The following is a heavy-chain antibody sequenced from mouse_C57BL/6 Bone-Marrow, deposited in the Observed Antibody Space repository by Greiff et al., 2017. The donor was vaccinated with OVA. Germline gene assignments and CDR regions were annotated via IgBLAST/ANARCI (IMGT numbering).Heavy chain of an antibody. CDR3: TEVLRPVDGAMDY. J-gene: IGHJ4*01. V-gene: IGHV14-4*01. D-gene: IGHD1-2*01. CDR2: IDPENGDT. Sequence: EVQLQQSGAELVRPGASVKLSCTASGFNIKDDYMHWVKQRPEQGLEWIGWIDPENGDTEYASKFQGKATITADTSSNTAYLQLSSLTSEDTAVYYCTEVLRPVDGAMDYWGQGTSVTVSS. CDR1: GFNIKDDY.